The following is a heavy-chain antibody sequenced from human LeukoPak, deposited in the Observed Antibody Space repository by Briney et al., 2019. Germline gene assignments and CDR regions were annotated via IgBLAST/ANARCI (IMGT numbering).Heavy chain of an antibody. CDR1: GVPIGSYS. D-gene: IGHD3-3*02. CDR3: ARFTAFNYYYAMDV. CDR2: IYKTGTT. V-gene: IGHV4-59*01. Sequence: SETLSLTRTVSGVPIGSYSWTWVRQSPGKGLEWVASIYKTGTTKYNPSLKSRVTISPGASNQQGWSLRLSSVTAADTAVYFCARFTAFNYYYAMDVWGQGTTVIV. J-gene: IGHJ6*01.